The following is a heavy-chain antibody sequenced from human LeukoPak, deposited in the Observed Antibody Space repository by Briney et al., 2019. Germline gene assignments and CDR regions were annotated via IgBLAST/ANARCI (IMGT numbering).Heavy chain of an antibody. J-gene: IGHJ2*01. D-gene: IGHD3-22*01. Sequence: GGSLRLSCAASGFTFSSYAMSWVRQAPGKGLEWVSAISGSGGSTYYADPVKGRFTISRDNSKNTLYLQMNSLRAEDTAVYYCAKDSSPYYYDSSGYYPYWYFDLWGRGTLVTVSS. V-gene: IGHV3-23*01. CDR1: GFTFSSYA. CDR3: AKDSSPYYYDSSGYYPYWYFDL. CDR2: ISGSGGST.